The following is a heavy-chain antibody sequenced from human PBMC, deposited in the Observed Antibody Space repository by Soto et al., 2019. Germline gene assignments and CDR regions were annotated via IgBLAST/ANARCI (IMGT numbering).Heavy chain of an antibody. V-gene: IGHV1-8*01. CDR2: MNPNSGDT. D-gene: IGHD5-12*01. J-gene: IGHJ4*02. CDR1: GYDFTTYH. Sequence: QVQLVQSGTEVKKPGASVKVSCKVSGYDFTTYHSHWVRQGAGQGLEWMGWMNPNSGDTGYAQKFQGRVSMIRDTSINTAYMELNNLGSEDTAVYYCARGLEWLRTYWGQGTLVTVSS. CDR3: ARGLEWLRTY.